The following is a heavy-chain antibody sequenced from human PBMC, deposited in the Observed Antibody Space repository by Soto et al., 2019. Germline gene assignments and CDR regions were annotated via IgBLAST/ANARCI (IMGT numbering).Heavy chain of an antibody. Sequence: SQTLSLTCAVSGGSISSGDYSWNLIRQPPGKGLEWIGYVYYGGSTYYNPSLQSRVTMSVDRSRNQFSLKLNSVTAADTAVYYCARVRREYDNSGPVDYWGQGTLVTVSS. CDR1: GGSISSGDYS. CDR2: VYYGGST. V-gene: IGHV4-30-2*01. J-gene: IGHJ4*02. CDR3: ARVRREYDNSGPVDY. D-gene: IGHD3-22*01.